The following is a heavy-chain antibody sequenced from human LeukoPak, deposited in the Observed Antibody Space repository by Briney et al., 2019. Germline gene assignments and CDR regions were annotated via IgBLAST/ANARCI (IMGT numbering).Heavy chain of an antibody. CDR3: ARDFDVVRGVTESEIDY. D-gene: IGHD3-10*01. CDR1: GYTFTGYY. J-gene: IGHJ4*02. V-gene: IGHV1-18*04. CDR2: IHIYRGNT. Sequence: ASVKVSCKASGYTFTGYYMHWVRQAPGQGLEWMGWIHIYRGNTNYAQKFQGRVTMTTDTSTSTVYMEVRGLRSDDTAMYYCARDFDVVRGVTESEIDYWGQGTLVTVSS.